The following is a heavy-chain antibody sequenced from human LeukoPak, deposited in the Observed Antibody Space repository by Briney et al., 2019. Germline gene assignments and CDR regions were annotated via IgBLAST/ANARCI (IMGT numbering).Heavy chain of an antibody. CDR3: ATRYYYDSSGYYWGAFDI. Sequence: GASVKVSCKASGYTFTSYTMHWVRQAPGQRLEWMGWINAGNGNTKYSQEFQGRVTITRDASASTAYMELSSLRSEDMAVYYCATRYYYDSSGYYWGAFDIWGQGTMVTVSS. D-gene: IGHD3-22*01. CDR2: INAGNGNT. CDR1: GYTFTSYT. J-gene: IGHJ3*02. V-gene: IGHV1-3*03.